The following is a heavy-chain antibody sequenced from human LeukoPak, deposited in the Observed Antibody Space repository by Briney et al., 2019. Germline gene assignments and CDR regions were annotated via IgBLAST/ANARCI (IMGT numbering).Heavy chain of an antibody. Sequence: SETLSLTCTVSGGSISSSSYYWGWIRQPPGKGLEWIGSIYYSGSTYYNPSLKSRVTISVDTSKNQFTLKLSSVTAADTAVYYCARLSLDYYDRSSHWYFDLWGRGTLVTVSS. CDR1: GGSISSSSYY. V-gene: IGHV4-39*01. J-gene: IGHJ2*01. D-gene: IGHD3-22*01. CDR2: IYYSGST. CDR3: ARLSLDYYDRSSHWYFDL.